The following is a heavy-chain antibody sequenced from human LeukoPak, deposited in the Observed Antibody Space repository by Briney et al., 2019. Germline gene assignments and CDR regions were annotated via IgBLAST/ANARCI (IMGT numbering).Heavy chain of an antibody. J-gene: IGHJ3*02. D-gene: IGHD2-2*01. Sequence: SETLSLTCTVSGGSISSGGYYWSWIRQPPGKGLEWIGYIYHSGSTYYNPSLKSRVTISVDRSKNQFSLKLSSVTAADTAVYYCARAERYCSSTSCLEAFDIWGQGTMVTVSS. CDR1: GGSISSGGYY. V-gene: IGHV4-30-2*01. CDR3: ARAERYCSSTSCLEAFDI. CDR2: IYHSGST.